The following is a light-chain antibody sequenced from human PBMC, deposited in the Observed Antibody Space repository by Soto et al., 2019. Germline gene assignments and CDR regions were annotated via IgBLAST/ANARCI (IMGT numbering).Light chain of an antibody. CDR2: AAS. CDR3: QQLNNYPLT. Sequence: DIQLTQSPSFLSASVGNRVTITCRASQGINNDLAWYQQKAGKAPQLLIYAASTLQSGVPSRFSGSASGTEFTLTISSLQPEDFATYYCQQLNNYPLTFGQGTRLEIK. V-gene: IGKV1-9*01. CDR1: QGINND. J-gene: IGKJ5*01.